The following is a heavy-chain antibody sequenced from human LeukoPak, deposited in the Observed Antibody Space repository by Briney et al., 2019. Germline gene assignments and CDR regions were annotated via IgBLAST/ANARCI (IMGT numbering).Heavy chain of an antibody. D-gene: IGHD2-8*01. CDR3: AREAGLIYFYYIDV. V-gene: IGHV4-4*08. Sequence: SETLSLTCTVSSGSIRSYYWSWIRQPPGKGLEWIGNIYSSGSTNYNPSLESRVTISVDTSKNQFSLKLTSVTAADTAVYYCAREAGLIYFYYIDVWGKGTTVTVSS. CDR2: IYSSGST. CDR1: SGSIRSYY. J-gene: IGHJ6*03.